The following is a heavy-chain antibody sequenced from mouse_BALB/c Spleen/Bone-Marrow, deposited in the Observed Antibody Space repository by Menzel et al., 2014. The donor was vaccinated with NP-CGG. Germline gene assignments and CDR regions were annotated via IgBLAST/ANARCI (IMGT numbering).Heavy chain of an antibody. CDR2: INPSNGGT. J-gene: IGHJ1*01. V-gene: IGHV1S81*02. CDR3: TRSDGYYVPHWYFDV. D-gene: IGHD2-3*01. CDR1: GYTFTSYN. Sequence: QVQLQQSGAELVKPGASVKLSCKASGYTFTSYNMYWVKQRPGQGLEWIGEINPSNGGTNFNEKFKSKATLTVDKSSSTAYMQLSSLTSEDSAVYYCTRSDGYYVPHWYFDVWGAGTTVTVSS.